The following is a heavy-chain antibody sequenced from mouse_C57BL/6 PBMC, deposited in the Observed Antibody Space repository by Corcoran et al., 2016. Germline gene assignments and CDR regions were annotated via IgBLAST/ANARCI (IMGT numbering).Heavy chain of an antibody. D-gene: IGHD3-2*02. CDR2: INTYSGVP. J-gene: IGHJ4*01. V-gene: IGHV9-3*01. CDR3: ARWDSSASYAMDY. CDR1: GYTFTTYG. Sequence: QIQLVQSGPELKKPGETVKISCKASGYTFTTYGMSWVKQAPGKGLKWMGWINTYSGVPTYADDFKGRFAFSLETSASTAYLQINNLKNEDTATYFCARWDSSASYAMDYWGQGTSVTVSS.